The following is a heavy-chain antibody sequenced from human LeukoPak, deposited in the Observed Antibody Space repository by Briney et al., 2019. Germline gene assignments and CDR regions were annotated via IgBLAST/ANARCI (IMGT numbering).Heavy chain of an antibody. Sequence: SQTLSLTCAVSGGSISSGGYSWSWIRQPPGKGLEWIGYIYHSGSTYYNPSLKSRVTKSVDRSKNQFSLKLSSVTAADTAVYYCARDHPSGYYFDYWGQGTLVTVSS. V-gene: IGHV4-30-2*01. CDR1: GGSISSGGYS. CDR2: IYHSGST. CDR3: ARDHPSGYYFDY. D-gene: IGHD5-12*01. J-gene: IGHJ4*02.